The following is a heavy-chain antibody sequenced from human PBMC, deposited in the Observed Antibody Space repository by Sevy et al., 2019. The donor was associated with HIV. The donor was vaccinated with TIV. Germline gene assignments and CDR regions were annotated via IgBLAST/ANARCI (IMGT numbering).Heavy chain of an antibody. CDR1: GFTFSNAW. D-gene: IGHD2-8*01. Sequence: GGSLRLSCGASGFTFSNAWMTWVRQAPGKGLEWVGRIKSTSEGGITDYAAPVKGRFTISRDDSKNTLYLQMNSLKSDDTAVYYWTNNRGYCIDGVCAEYVDSWGQGTLVTVSS. V-gene: IGHV3-15*01. J-gene: IGHJ4*02. CDR2: IKSTSEGGIT. CDR3: TNNRGYCIDGVCAEYVDS.